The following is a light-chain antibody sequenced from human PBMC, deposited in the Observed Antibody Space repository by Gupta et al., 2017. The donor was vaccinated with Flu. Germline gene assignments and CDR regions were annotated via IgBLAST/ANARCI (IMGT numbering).Light chain of an antibody. CDR2: EVI. J-gene: IGKJ1*01. CDR3: QQYGYLPRT. V-gene: IGKV1-33*01. Sequence: DIQMTQSPSSLSASVGDRVTITCQASQAINNYVKCYQQKPGKAPSLLIYEVIHLDRGVPSRFGGSSSATYSPFTSSRLQPDVIATYYWQQYGYLPRTFGQGTKVEIK. CDR1: QAINNY.